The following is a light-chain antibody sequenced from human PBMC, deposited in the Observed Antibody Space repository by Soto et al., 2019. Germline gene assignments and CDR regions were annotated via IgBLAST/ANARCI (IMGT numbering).Light chain of an antibody. J-gene: IGKJ2*01. V-gene: IGKV1-9*01. CDR2: DAS. Sequence: DIQLTQSPSFLSASVGDRVTITCRASQGISSSLAWYQQRAGKAPKLLIYDASSLESGVPSRFSGSGSGTEFTLTISSLQPDDFATYYCQQYNSYPYTFGQGTKLEIK. CDR3: QQYNSYPYT. CDR1: QGISSS.